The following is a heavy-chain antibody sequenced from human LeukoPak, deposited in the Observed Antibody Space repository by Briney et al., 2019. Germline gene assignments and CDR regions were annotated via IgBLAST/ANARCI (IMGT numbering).Heavy chain of an antibody. Sequence: GGSLRLSCAASGFTFSSYGMHWVRQAPGKGLEWVAVISYDGSNKYYADSVKGRFTISRDNSKNTLYLQMNSLRAEDTAVYYCAKDFSQSGYELYYFDYWGQGTLVAVS. J-gene: IGHJ4*02. D-gene: IGHD5-12*01. CDR2: ISYDGSNK. CDR3: AKDFSQSGYELYYFDY. V-gene: IGHV3-30*18. CDR1: GFTFSSYG.